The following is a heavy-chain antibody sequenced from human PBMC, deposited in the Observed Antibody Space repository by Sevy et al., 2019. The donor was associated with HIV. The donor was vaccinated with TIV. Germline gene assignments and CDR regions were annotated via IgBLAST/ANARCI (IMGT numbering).Heavy chain of an antibody. J-gene: IGHJ6*02. CDR3: LTYSSSYYGMDV. Sequence: SETLSLTYTVSGGSISSSSYYWGWIRQPPGKGLEWIGSIYYSGSTYYNPSLKSRVTISVDTSKNQFSLKLSSVTAADTAVYYSLTYSSSYYGMDVWGQGTTVTVSS. CDR1: GGSISSSSYY. V-gene: IGHV4-39*01. CDR2: IYYSGST. D-gene: IGHD6-6*01.